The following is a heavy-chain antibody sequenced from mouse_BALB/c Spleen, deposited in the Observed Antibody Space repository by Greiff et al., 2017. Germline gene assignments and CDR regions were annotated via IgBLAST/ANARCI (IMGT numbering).Heavy chain of an antibody. CDR2: IDTSDSYT. CDR3: ARGGNYVGYFDY. V-gene: IGHV1-69*01. J-gene: IGHJ2*01. CDR1: GYTFTDYW. Sequence: QVQLQQSGAELVMPGASVKMSCKASGYTFTDYWMHWVKQRPGQGLEWIGAIDTSDSYTSYNQKFKGKATLTVDESSSTAYMQLSSLTSEDSAVYYCARGGNYVGYFDYWGQGTTLTVSS. D-gene: IGHD2-1*01.